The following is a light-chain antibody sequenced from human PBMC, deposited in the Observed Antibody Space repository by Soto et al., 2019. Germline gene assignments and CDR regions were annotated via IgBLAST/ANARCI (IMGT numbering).Light chain of an antibody. CDR2: DAS. V-gene: IGKV3-11*01. CDR3: QQRNFWPIT. Sequence: EIAMTQSPATLSVSPGARATLSCRASQNVNSNLAWYQQKPGQAPRLLLYDASNRATGIPARFSGSGSGTDCILTISSLEPEDAAVYYGQQRNFWPITFGQGTRVEIK. CDR1: QNVNSN. J-gene: IGKJ5*01.